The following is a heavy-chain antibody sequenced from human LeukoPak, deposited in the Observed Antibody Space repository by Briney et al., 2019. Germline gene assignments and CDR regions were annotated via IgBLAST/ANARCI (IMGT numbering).Heavy chain of an antibody. V-gene: IGHV1-18*01. CDR1: GYTFTSYG. D-gene: IGHD2-2*01. Sequence: ASVKVSCKASGYTFTSYGISWVRQAPGQGLEWMGWISAYNGNTNYAQKFQGRVTITTDESTSTAYMELSSLRSEDTAVYYCARARSIVVVPAAGGIIFDAFDIWGQGTMVTVSS. CDR2: ISAYNGNT. J-gene: IGHJ3*02. CDR3: ARARSIVVVPAAGGIIFDAFDI.